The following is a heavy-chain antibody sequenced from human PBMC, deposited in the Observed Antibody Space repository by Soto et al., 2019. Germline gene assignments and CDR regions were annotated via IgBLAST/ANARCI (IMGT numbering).Heavy chain of an antibody. J-gene: IGHJ6*02. V-gene: IGHV3-48*03. CDR2: ISSSGSTI. Sequence: GGSLRLSCAASGFTFSSYEMNWVRQAPGKGLEGVSYISSSGSTIYYADAVKGRFTISRDNAKNSLYLQMNSVRGEDTALYYCARDLTVVVPAVMVYYYGMDVWRQGTTVTVSS. CDR3: ARDLTVVVPAVMVYYYGMDV. D-gene: IGHD2-2*01. CDR1: GFTFSSYE.